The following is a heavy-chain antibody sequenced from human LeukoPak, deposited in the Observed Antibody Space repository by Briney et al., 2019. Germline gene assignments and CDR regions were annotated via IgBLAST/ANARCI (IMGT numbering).Heavy chain of an antibody. J-gene: IGHJ6*03. CDR1: GYTFTSYD. V-gene: IGHV1-8*01. CDR3: ARTDRHFYSHVLYYYYMDV. Sequence: ASVKVSCKASGYTFTSYDINWVRQATGQGLEWMGWMNPNSGNTGYAQKFQGRVTMTRNTSISTAYMELGSLRSEDTAVYYCARTDRHFYSHVLYYYYMDVWGKGTTVTVSS. CDR2: MNPNSGNT. D-gene: IGHD3-3*02.